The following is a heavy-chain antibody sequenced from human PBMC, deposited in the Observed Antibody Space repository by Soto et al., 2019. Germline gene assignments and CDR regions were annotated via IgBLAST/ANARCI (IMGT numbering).Heavy chain of an antibody. V-gene: IGHV4-39*01. CDR1: GGSISSSSYY. CDR2: IYYSGST. J-gene: IGHJ4*02. Sequence: QLQLQESGPGLVKPSETLSLTCTVSGGSISSSSYYWGWIRQPPGKGLEWIGSIYYSGSTYYNPPLKSRVTISVDTSKNQFSLKLSSVTAADTAVYYCARGDSSREIFDYWGQGTLVTVSS. CDR3: ARGDSSREIFDY. D-gene: IGHD6-13*01.